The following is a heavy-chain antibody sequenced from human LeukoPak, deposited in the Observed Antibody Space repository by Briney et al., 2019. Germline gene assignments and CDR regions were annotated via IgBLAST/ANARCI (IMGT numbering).Heavy chain of an antibody. Sequence: GRSLRLSCAASGFTFSSYGMHWVRQAPGKGLEWVAVIWYDGSNKYYADSVKGRFTISRDNSKNTLYLQMNSLRAEDTAVYYCAREYSSPSMDVWGQGTTVTAPS. CDR3: AREYSSPSMDV. CDR1: GFTFSSYG. D-gene: IGHD6-6*01. CDR2: IWYDGSNK. V-gene: IGHV3-33*01. J-gene: IGHJ6*02.